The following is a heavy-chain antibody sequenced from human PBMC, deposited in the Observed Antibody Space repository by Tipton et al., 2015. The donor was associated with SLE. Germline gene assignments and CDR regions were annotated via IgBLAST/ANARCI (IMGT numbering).Heavy chain of an antibody. Sequence: SLRLSCAASGFTFDDYGMSWVRQVPGKGLEWVSDINWDGGSPTYADSVKGRFAISRDNAKNSLFLQMNSLRAEDTALYYCARGYWSSTNCSEYYDDMDVWGKGTTVAVSS. CDR1: GFTFDDYG. J-gene: IGHJ6*03. CDR3: ARGYWSSTNCSEYYDDMDV. V-gene: IGHV3-20*04. D-gene: IGHD2-2*01. CDR2: INWDGGSP.